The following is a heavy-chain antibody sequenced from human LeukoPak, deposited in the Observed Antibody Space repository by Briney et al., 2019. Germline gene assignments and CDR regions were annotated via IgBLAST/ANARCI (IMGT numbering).Heavy chain of an antibody. CDR1: GGSISSGHYY. CDR3: ARQPSMVRGNQFYY. D-gene: IGHD3-10*01. CDR2: IYYSGST. J-gene: IGHJ4*02. Sequence: SETLSLTCTVSGGSISSGHYYWSWIRQPPGKGLEWIGYIYYSGSTYYNPSLKSRVTISVDTSKHQFSLKLSSVTAADTAVYYCARQPSMVRGNQFYYWGQGTLVTVSS. V-gene: IGHV4-30-4*01.